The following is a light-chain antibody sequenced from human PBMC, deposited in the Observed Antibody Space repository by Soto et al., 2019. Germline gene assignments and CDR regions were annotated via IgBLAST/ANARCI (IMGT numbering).Light chain of an antibody. J-gene: IGKJ1*01. V-gene: IGKV1-8*01. CDR1: QGISSY. CDR3: QHYYSYPPT. Sequence: AIRMTQSPSSLSASTGDRVTITCRASQGISSYLAWYQQKPGKAPKLLIYAASTLQSGVPSRFSGSGSGTDFTLTSSCLQSEDFATYYCQHYYSYPPTFGQGTKVEIK. CDR2: AAS.